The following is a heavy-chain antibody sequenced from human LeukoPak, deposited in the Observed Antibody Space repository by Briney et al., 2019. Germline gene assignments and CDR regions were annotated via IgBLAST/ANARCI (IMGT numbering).Heavy chain of an antibody. D-gene: IGHD6-13*01. CDR1: GGSFSGYY. V-gene: IGHV4-34*01. CDR3: ARVAAAGWGDYYYMDV. Sequence: SETLSLTCAVYGGSFSGYYWSWIRQPPGKGLEWIGEIYHSGSTNYNPSLKSRVTISVDKSKNQFSLKLSSVTAADTAVYYRARVAAAGWGDYYYMDVWGKGTTVTVSS. CDR2: IYHSGST. J-gene: IGHJ6*03.